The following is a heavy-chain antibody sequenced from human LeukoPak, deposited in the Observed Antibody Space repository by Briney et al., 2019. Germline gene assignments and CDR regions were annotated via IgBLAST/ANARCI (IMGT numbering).Heavy chain of an antibody. D-gene: IGHD2-2*01. Sequence: SQTLSLTCAISGDSVSSNSAAWNWIRQSPSRGLEWLGRTYYRSKWYNDYAVSVKSRITISPDTSKNQFSLQLNSVTPEDTAVYYCARGMAVSRYYYYYGMDVWGQGTTVTVS. V-gene: IGHV6-1*01. CDR2: TYYRSKWYN. CDR3: ARGMAVSRYYYYYGMDV. J-gene: IGHJ6*02. CDR1: GDSVSSNSAA.